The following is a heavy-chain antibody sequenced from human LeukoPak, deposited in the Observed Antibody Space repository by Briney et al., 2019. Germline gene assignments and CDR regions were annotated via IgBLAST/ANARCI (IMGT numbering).Heavy chain of an antibody. CDR3: ARSPSGSYSIDP. V-gene: IGHV3-23*01. Sequence: PGGSLRLSCAASGFSLSSYAMSWVRQAPGKGLEWVSAISSTDAGTYHADSVRGRFTISRDSSKNTLYLQMNSLRAEDTAVYYCARSPSGSYSIDPWGQGTLVTVSS. J-gene: IGHJ5*02. D-gene: IGHD1-26*01. CDR2: ISSTDAGT. CDR1: GFSLSSYA.